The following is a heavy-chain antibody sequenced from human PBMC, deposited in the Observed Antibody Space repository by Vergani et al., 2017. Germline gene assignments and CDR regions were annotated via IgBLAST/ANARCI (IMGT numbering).Heavy chain of an antibody. D-gene: IGHD3-16*01. CDR2: IYYSGST. J-gene: IGHJ3*02. CDR1: GGSISSYY. CDR3: ARDRVGGAFDI. Sequence: QVQLQESGPGLVKPSETLSLTCTVSGGSISSYYWSWIRQPPGKGLEWIGNIYYSGSTNYNPSLKSRVTISVDTSKNQFSLKLSSVTAADTAVYCCARDRVGGAFDIWGQGTMVTVSS. V-gene: IGHV4-59*01.